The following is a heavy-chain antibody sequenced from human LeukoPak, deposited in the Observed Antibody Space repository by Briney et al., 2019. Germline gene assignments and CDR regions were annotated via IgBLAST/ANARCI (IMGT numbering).Heavy chain of an antibody. CDR3: ARESPYDYVWGSYRPYNWFDP. J-gene: IGHJ5*02. Sequence: SVKVSCRASGYTFTSYDINWVRQAPGQGLEWMGGIIPIFGTANYAQKFQGRVTITTDESTSTAYMELSSLRSEDTAVYYCARESPYDYVWGSYRPYNWFDPWGQGTLVTVSS. CDR2: IIPIFGTA. CDR1: GYTFTSYD. V-gene: IGHV1-69*05. D-gene: IGHD3-16*02.